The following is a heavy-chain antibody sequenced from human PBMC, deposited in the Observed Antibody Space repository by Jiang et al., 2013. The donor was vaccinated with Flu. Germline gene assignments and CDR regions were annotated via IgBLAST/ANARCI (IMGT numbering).Heavy chain of an antibody. CDR3: ARHPYCGGSSCHHFFDS. V-gene: IGHV4-59*08. CDR2: IHHSGRT. CDR1: GGSITNYY. D-gene: IGHD2-2*01. Sequence: GPGLVKPSETLSLTCTVSGGSITNYYWSWIRQPPAKGLEWIGYIHHSGRTNYSPSLKSRVAISVDTSKSQFSLQLYSVTASDTAVYFCARHPYCGGSSCHHFFDSWGQGTLVTVSS. J-gene: IGHJ4*02.